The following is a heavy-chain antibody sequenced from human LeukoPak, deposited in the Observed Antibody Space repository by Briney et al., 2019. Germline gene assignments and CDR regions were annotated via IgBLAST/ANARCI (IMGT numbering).Heavy chain of an antibody. CDR1: GGSISSYY. CDR2: IYTSGST. J-gene: IGHJ5*02. V-gene: IGHV4-4*07. CDR3: ARAGVYYGSGSYNWFDP. Sequence: SETLSLTCTVSGGSISSYYWSWIRQPAGKGLEWIGRIYTSGSTNYNPSLKSRVTMSVDTSKNQFSLKLSSVTAADTAVYYCARAGVYYGSGSYNWFDPWGQGTLVTVSS. D-gene: IGHD3-10*01.